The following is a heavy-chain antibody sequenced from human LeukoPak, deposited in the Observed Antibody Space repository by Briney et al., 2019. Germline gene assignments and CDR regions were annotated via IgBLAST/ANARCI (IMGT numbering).Heavy chain of an antibody. CDR1: GFTFSNAW. Sequence: GGSLRLSCAASGFTFSNAWMSWVRQAPGKGLEWVGRIKSKTDGGTIDYAAPAKGRFTISRDDSKNTLYLQMNSLKTEDTAVYYCTTTPIRSNVVVITRDYWGQGTLVTVSS. V-gene: IGHV3-15*01. CDR2: IKSKTDGGTI. CDR3: TTTPIRSNVVVITRDY. D-gene: IGHD3-22*01. J-gene: IGHJ4*02.